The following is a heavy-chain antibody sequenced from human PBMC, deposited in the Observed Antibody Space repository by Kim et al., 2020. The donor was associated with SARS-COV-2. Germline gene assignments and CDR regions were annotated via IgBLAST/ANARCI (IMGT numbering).Heavy chain of an antibody. CDR1: GGSISSYY. CDR3: ARSSYMDV. CDR2: IYYSGST. V-gene: IGHV4-59*01. J-gene: IGHJ6*03. Sequence: SETLSLTYTVSGGSISSYYWSWIRQPPGKGLEWIGYIYYSGSTNYNPSLKSRVTISVDTSKNQFSLKLSSVTAADTAVYYCARSSYMDVWGKGTTVTVSS.